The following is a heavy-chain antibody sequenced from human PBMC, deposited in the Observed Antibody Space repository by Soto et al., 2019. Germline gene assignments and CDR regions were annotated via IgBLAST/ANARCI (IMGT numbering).Heavy chain of an antibody. V-gene: IGHV3-30*04. CDR2: MSKDGKYR. J-gene: IGHJ4*02. Sequence: QVQLVESGGGVVQPGRSLRLSCVASGFTFNNYVMHWVRQAPGKGLEWLASMSKDGKYRDFADSVKGRFTISRDNSKNTLFLQMDSLRIEDTSIYYCARDLLGYGSGKVTLEYGGQGTLVTVSS. CDR1: GFTFNNYV. D-gene: IGHD3-10*01. CDR3: ARDLLGYGSGKVTLEY.